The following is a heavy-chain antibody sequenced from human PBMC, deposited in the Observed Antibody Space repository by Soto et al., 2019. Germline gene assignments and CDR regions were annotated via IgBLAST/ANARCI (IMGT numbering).Heavy chain of an antibody. J-gene: IGHJ6*02. D-gene: IGHD3-10*01. CDR1: GFTFRTYT. CDR3: ARDRGYDAHDYYYNAMDV. V-gene: IGHV3-21*01. Sequence: GGSLRLSCISSGFTFRTYTMNWVRQAPGKGLEWVSGIHGLSPYTFYAESVKGRFTISRDNAKNSLYLQMNSLRAEDTAVYYCARDRGYDAHDYYYNAMDVWGQGTTVTVSS. CDR2: IHGLSPYT.